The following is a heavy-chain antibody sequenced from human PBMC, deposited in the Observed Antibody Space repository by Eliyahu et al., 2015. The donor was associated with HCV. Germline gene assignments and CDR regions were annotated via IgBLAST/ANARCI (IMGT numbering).Heavy chain of an antibody. D-gene: IGHD3-10*01. CDR1: GGSINXGGHY. CDR3: ARNRAYGSGTYYFDY. V-gene: IGHV4-31*03. CDR2: IYYRGTT. J-gene: IGHJ4*02. Sequence: QVQLQESGPGLVKSSQTLSLTCTVSGGSINXGGHYWSWXRQLPGKGLEWIGYIYYRGTTSYNPSLKSRVIISLDTSKNQFSLKLSSVTAADTAVYYCARNRAYGSGTYYFDYWGQGTLVTVSS.